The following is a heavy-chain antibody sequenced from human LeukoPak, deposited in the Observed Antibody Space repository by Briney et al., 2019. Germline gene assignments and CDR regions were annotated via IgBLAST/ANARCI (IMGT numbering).Heavy chain of an antibody. D-gene: IGHD3-10*01. Sequence: SETLSLTCVVSGYSISSGYLWGWIRQSPGKGLEWIGNIFHSGSTYHNPSLKSRVTISVDTSKNEFSLKLSSVTAADTAVYYCARGIYYLIEYWGQGTLVTVSS. J-gene: IGHJ4*02. V-gene: IGHV4-38-2*01. CDR3: ARGIYYLIEY. CDR2: IFHSGST. CDR1: GYSISSGYL.